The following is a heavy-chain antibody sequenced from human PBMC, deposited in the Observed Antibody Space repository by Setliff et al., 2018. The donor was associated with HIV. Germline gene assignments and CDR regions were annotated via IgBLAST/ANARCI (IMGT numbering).Heavy chain of an antibody. CDR2: IIPIFGTA. D-gene: IGHD1-26*01. Sequence: SVKVSCKASGGSSYAISWVRQAPGRGLEWMGGIIPIFGTANYAQKFQGRVTITTDESTSTAYMELSSLRSEDTAVYYCARELGTYSGSYAVADGFDFWGQGTMVTVSS. J-gene: IGHJ3*01. V-gene: IGHV1-69*05. CDR3: ARELGTYSGSYAVADGFDF. CDR1: GGSSYA.